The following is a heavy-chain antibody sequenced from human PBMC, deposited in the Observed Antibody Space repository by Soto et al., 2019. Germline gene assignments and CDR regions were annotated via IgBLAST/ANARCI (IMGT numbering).Heavy chain of an antibody. CDR2: ISASDGST. V-gene: IGHV1-18*01. CDR3: ATYYFGSGSYYRFDN. D-gene: IGHD3-10*01. J-gene: IGHJ4*02. CDR1: GYAFSFG. Sequence: PKASVKVSCKASGYAFSFGFSWVRQAPGQGLEWMGWISASDGSTNSASKFRGRISMTTDTSTHTAYLDLLSLTSDDTAMYFCATYYFGSGSYYRFDNWGQGTRVTVSS.